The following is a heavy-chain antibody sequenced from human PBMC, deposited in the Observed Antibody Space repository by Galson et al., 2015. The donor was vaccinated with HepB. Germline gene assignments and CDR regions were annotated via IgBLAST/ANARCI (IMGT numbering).Heavy chain of an antibody. D-gene: IGHD6-6*01. CDR1: GFTFSSYS. V-gene: IGHV3-48*01. CDR3: ARVGQLVSVLH. Sequence: SLRLSCAASGFTFSSYSMNWVRQAPGKGLEWVSYISSSSSTIYYADSVKGRFTISRDNAKNSPYLQMNSLRAEDTAVYYCARVGQLVSVLHWGQGTLVTVSS. CDR2: ISSSSSTI. J-gene: IGHJ4*02.